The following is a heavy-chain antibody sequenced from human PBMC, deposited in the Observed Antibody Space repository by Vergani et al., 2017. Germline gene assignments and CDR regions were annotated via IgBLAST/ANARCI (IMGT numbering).Heavy chain of an antibody. Sequence: EVQLVESGGGLVQPGGSLRLSCAASGFTFISYWMSWVRQAPGKGLEWVANIKQDGSEKYYVDSVKGRFTISRDNAKNSLYLQMNSLSAEDTAVYYCARPHDSFCSGGSCYPGYWGQGTLVTVSS. CDR3: ARPHDSFCSGGSCYPGY. D-gene: IGHD2-15*01. CDR2: IKQDGSEK. J-gene: IGHJ4*02. CDR1: GFTFISYW. V-gene: IGHV3-7*01.